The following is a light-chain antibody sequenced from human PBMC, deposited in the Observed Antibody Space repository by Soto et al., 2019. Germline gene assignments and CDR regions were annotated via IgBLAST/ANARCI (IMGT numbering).Light chain of an antibody. J-gene: IGKJ1*01. Sequence: VLTQSPGTLSMSPGERATLSCRASPRLSSSSLAWYQQKPGQAPRLLISGASSRAADIPDRFSGSGSGTDFTLPINRLEPEDFAVYYCQQYDSSPLTFGEGTKVDIK. V-gene: IGKV3-20*01. CDR3: QQYDSSPLT. CDR1: PRLSSSS. CDR2: GAS.